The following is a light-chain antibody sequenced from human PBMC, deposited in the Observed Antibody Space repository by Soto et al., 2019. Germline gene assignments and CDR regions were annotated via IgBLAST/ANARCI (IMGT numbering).Light chain of an antibody. CDR3: SSYAGSITLFV. J-gene: IGLJ1*01. CDR2: EVS. V-gene: IGLV2-8*01. Sequence: QSALTQPPSASGSPGQSVTVSCTGTSSDVGGYNYVSWYQQHPGKAPKLMIYEVSKRPSGVPDRFSGSKSGNTASLTVSGLQAEDEADYYCSSYAGSITLFVFVTVTKVTVL. CDR1: SSDVGGYNY.